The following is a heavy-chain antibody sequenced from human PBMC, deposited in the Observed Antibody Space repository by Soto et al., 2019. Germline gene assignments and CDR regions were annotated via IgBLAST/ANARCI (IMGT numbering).Heavy chain of an antibody. CDR1: GDSVSSGSYY. V-gene: IGHV4-61*01. CDR3: ARQRTSVVTQAYFDV. CDR2: IYYSGNT. D-gene: IGHD2-21*02. Sequence: XGTLSLTCTVSGDSVSSGSYYGSWIRQPPGKGLEWIGYIYYSGNTNYNPSLKSRVTISVATSKNQFSLKLKSVTAADTALYFCARQRTSVVTQAYFDVWGPGSLVTVSS. J-gene: IGHJ4*02.